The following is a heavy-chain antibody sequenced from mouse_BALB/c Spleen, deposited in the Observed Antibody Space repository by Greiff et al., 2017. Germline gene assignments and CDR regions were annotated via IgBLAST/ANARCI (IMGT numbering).Heavy chain of an antibody. Sequence: EVKLVESGGGLVKPGGSLKLSCAASGFTFSSYAMSWVRQTPEKRLEWVASISSGGSTYYPDSVKGRFTISRDNARNILYLQMSSLRSEDTAMCYCARGVWDAMDYWGQGTSVTVSS. D-gene: IGHD2-10*02. V-gene: IGHV5-6-5*01. CDR1: GFTFSSYA. CDR3: ARGVWDAMDY. CDR2: ISSGGST. J-gene: IGHJ4*01.